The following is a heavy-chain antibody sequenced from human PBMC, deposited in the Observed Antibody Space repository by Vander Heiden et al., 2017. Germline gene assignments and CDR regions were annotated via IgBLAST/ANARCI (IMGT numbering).Heavy chain of an antibody. V-gene: IGHV4-30-4*01. CDR2: IYYSGST. J-gene: IGHJ4*02. Sequence: VKPSQTLSLTCTVSGGSLSSDDYYWSWIRKPPGKGLEWIGYIYYSGSTYYNPSLKSRVTISVDTSKNQCSLKRSSVTAADTAVYYCARAALWFGELLYYLDYWGQGTLVTVSS. CDR1: GGSLSSDDYY. CDR3: ARAALWFGELLYYLDY. D-gene: IGHD3-10*01.